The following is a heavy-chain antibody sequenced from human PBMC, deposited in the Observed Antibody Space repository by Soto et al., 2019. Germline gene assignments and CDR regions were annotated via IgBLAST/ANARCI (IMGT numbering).Heavy chain of an antibody. CDR1: GYSFTTYY. CDR2: INPSGGST. V-gene: IGHV1-46*03. CDR3: ARVYDILTGSNWFDP. Sequence: GASVKVSCKASGYSFTTYYIQWVRHAPGQGLEWLGIINPSGGSTSYAQKFQGRVTMTRDTSTSTVYMELSSLRSEDTAVYYCARVYDILTGSNWFDPWGQGTLVTVSS. D-gene: IGHD3-9*01. J-gene: IGHJ5*02.